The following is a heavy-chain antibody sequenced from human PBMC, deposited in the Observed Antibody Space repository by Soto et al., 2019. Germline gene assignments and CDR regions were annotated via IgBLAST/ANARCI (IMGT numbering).Heavy chain of an antibody. D-gene: IGHD6-19*01. V-gene: IGHV3-11*06. CDR1: GFTFSDYY. Sequence: QVQLVESGGGLVKPGGSLRLSCAASGFTFSDYYMSWIRQAPGKGLEWVSYISSSSSYTNYADSVKGRFTISRDNAKKSLYLQMNSLRAEDTAVYYCAYSSGWYRESYYGMDVWGQGTTVTVSS. CDR2: ISSSSSYT. CDR3: AYSSGWYRESYYGMDV. J-gene: IGHJ6*02.